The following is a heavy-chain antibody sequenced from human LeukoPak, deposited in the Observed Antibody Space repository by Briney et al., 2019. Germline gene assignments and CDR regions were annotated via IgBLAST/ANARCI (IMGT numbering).Heavy chain of an antibody. CDR2: ISGSGGST. CDR1: GFTLRSYD. Sequence: PGGSLRLSCAASGFTLRSYDMNWVRQAPGKGLEWVSAISGSGGSTYYADSVKGRFTISRDNSKNTLYLQMNSLRAEDTAVYYCAKAIYDSSGYYPPADAFDIWGQGTMVTVSS. J-gene: IGHJ3*02. D-gene: IGHD3-22*01. CDR3: AKAIYDSSGYYPPADAFDI. V-gene: IGHV3-23*01.